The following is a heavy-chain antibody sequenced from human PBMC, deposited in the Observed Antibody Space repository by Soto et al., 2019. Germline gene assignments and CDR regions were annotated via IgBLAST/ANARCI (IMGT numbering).Heavy chain of an antibody. Sequence: SLRLSCAASGFTFSSYGMHWVRQAPGKGLEWVAVISYDGSNKYYADSVKGRFTISRDNSKNTLYLQMNSLRAEDTAVYYCAKGGGYSYGSLKYYYYGMDVWGQGTTVTVSS. J-gene: IGHJ6*02. CDR1: GFTFSSYG. CDR3: AKGGGYSYGSLKYYYYGMDV. V-gene: IGHV3-30*18. D-gene: IGHD5-18*01. CDR2: ISYDGSNK.